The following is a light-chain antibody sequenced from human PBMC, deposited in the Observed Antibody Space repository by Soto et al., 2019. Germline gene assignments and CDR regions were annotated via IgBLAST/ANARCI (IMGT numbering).Light chain of an antibody. V-gene: IGKV3-20*01. Sequence: TQSPDTLSVSTGERATLSCRASETVRSNLAWYQQKPGQAPRLLMYGAFRRAAGIPDRFSGSGSGTDFSLTISRLEPEDFAVYYCQQYGSSPHTFGQGTKVDIK. CDR3: QQYGSSPHT. J-gene: IGKJ2*01. CDR1: ETVRSN. CDR2: GAF.